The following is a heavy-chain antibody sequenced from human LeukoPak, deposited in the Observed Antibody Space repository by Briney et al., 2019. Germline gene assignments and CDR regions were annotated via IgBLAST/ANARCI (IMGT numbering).Heavy chain of an antibody. V-gene: IGHV3-33*06. CDR1: GFTFSSYG. CDR2: IWYDGSNK. J-gene: IGHJ3*02. Sequence: GGSLRLSCAASGFTFSSYGMHWVRQAPGKGLEWVVVIWYDGSNKYYADSVKGRFTISRDNSKNTLYLQMNSLRAEDTAVYYCAKGKTPTGAFDIWGQGTMVTVSS. D-gene: IGHD1-14*01. CDR3: AKGKTPTGAFDI.